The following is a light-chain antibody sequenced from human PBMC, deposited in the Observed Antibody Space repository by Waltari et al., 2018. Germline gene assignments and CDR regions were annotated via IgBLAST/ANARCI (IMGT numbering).Light chain of an antibody. CDR1: QRLSST. Sequence: EIVMTQSPATLSVSPGESATLSCRASQRLSSTFAWYQQKPSQTPRLLIYSTSTRATGIPARFSGSGSGTEFTLTISSLQSEDFAIYYCQQYNYWPWTFGQGTRVEIK. J-gene: IGKJ1*01. CDR3: QQYNYWPWT. V-gene: IGKV3D-15*01. CDR2: STS.